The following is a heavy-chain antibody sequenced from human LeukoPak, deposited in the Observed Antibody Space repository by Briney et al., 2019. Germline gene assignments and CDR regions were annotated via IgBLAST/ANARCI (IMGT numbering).Heavy chain of an antibody. J-gene: IGHJ6*03. CDR3: ARDPLMYYDFWSGPRYYYYYYMDV. CDR2: ISSSGSTI. D-gene: IGHD3-3*01. V-gene: IGHV3-48*03. Sequence: GGSLRLSCAASGFTFSSYEMNWVRQAPGKGLEWVSYISSSGSTIYYADSVKGRFTISRDNAKNSLYLQMNSLRAEDTAVYYCARDPLMYYDFWSGPRYYYYYYMDVWGKGTTVTVSS. CDR1: GFTFSSYE.